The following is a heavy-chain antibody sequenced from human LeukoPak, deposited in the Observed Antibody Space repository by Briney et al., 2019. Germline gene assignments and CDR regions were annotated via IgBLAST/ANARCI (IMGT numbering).Heavy chain of an antibody. V-gene: IGHV3-30*02. J-gene: IGHJ4*02. CDR3: AKNSAVARTPGWGFDY. D-gene: IGHD6-19*01. Sequence: PGGSLRLSCAASGFTFSSYGIHWVRQAPGKGLEWVAFIRYDGSNKYYADSVKGRFAISRDNSKNAVYLQMNSLRPEDTAVYYCAKNSAVARTPGWGFDYWGQGTLVTVSS. CDR1: GFTFSSYG. CDR2: IRYDGSNK.